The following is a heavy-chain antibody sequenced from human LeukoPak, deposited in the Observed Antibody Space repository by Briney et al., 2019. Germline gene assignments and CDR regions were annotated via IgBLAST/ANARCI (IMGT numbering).Heavy chain of an antibody. Sequence: PGGSLRLSCAASGFTFSSYAMHWVRQAPGKGLEWVAVISYDGSNKYYADSVKGRFTISRDNSKNTLYLQMNSLRAEDTAVYYCAKLNRITMVRGAAFDIWGQGTMVTVSS. J-gene: IGHJ3*02. V-gene: IGHV3-30-3*02. CDR2: ISYDGSNK. CDR1: GFTFSSYA. CDR3: AKLNRITMVRGAAFDI. D-gene: IGHD3-10*01.